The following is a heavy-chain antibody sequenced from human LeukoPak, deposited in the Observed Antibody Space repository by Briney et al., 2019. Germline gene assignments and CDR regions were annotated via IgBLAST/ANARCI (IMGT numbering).Heavy chain of an antibody. J-gene: IGHJ6*03. D-gene: IGHD3-22*01. CDR3: SRLTHSYYADTAGYYPYYYMDV. V-gene: IGHV4-39*02. Sequence: SETLSLTCTVSGDSISSSDYYWGWLRQSPGKGLEWIGRITNNGKTFYNPSLKSRVTMSVDTSKNLFSLRLNSVTAADTAVYYCSRLTHSYYADTAGYYPYYYMDVWGEGATVTVSS. CDR2: ITNNGKT. CDR1: GDSISSSDYY.